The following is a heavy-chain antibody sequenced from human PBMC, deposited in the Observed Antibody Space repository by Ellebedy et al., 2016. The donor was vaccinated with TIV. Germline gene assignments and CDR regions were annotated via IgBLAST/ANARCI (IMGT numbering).Heavy chain of an antibody. Sequence: AASVKVSCKASGYTFTSYGISWVRQAPGQGLEWMGWNSAYNGSTYYAQKLQSRVTLTIDTSTGTAYMELRSLRSDDTALYYYATKGAELTALGFWGQGTLVTVSS. CDR1: GYTFTSYG. CDR3: ATKGAELTALGF. J-gene: IGHJ4*02. V-gene: IGHV1-18*01. CDR2: NSAYNGST. D-gene: IGHD1-14*01.